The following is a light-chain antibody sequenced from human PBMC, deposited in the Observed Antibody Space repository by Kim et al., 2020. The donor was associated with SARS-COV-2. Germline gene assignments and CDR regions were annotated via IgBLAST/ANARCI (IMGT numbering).Light chain of an antibody. CDR2: YVT. V-gene: IGLV2-14*03. CDR1: SSDIGAYNY. CDR3: SSYTTRSTLYV. J-gene: IGLJ1*01. Sequence: QSVLSQPASVSGSPGQSITISCTGTSSDIGAYNYVSWYQQHPDKAPKLMIYYVTHRPSGVSNRFSGSKSGNTASLIISGLQAEDEAEYYCSSYTTRSTLYVFGNGTKVTV.